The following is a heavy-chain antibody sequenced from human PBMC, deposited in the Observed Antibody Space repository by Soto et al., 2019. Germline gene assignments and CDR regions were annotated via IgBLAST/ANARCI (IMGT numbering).Heavy chain of an antibody. V-gene: IGHV4-34*01. CDR2: INHSGST. CDR3: ARGGYYYYYYGMDV. Sequence: SETLSLTCAVYGGSFSGYYWSWIRQPPGKGLEWIGEINHSGSTNYNPSLKSRVTISVDTSKNQFSLKLSSVTAADTAVYYCARGGYYYYYYGMDVWGQGTTVT. J-gene: IGHJ6*02. CDR1: GGSFSGYY.